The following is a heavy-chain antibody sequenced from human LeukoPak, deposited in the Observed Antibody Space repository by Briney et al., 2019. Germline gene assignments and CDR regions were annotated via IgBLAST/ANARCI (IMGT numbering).Heavy chain of an antibody. Sequence: GGSLRLSCAASGFTFSSYWMTWVRQAPGKGLEWVSAISGSGGSTYYADSVKGRFTISRDNSKNTLYLQMNSLRAEDTAVYYCAKSGTVTPGIRNWFDPWGQGTLVTVSS. D-gene: IGHD4-17*01. V-gene: IGHV3-23*01. CDR2: ISGSGGST. J-gene: IGHJ5*02. CDR1: GFTFSSYW. CDR3: AKSGTVTPGIRNWFDP.